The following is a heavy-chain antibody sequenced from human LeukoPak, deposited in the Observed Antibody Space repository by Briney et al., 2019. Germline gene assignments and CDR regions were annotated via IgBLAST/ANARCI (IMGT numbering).Heavy chain of an antibody. Sequence: SETLSLTCAVYGGSFSGYYWSWIRQPPGKGLEWIGEINHSGRTNYNPSLKSRVTISVDTSKNQFSLKLSSVTAADTAVYYCARELRYCSGGSCYHNWYFDLWGRGTLVTVSS. CDR1: GGSFSGYY. D-gene: IGHD2-15*01. CDR2: INHSGRT. CDR3: ARELRYCSGGSCYHNWYFDL. J-gene: IGHJ2*01. V-gene: IGHV4-34*01.